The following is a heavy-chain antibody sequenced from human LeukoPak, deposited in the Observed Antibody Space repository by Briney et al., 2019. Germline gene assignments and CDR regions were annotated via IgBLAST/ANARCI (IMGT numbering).Heavy chain of an antibody. D-gene: IGHD3-10*01. J-gene: IGHJ5*02. CDR1: GFTFSSYA. Sequence: GGSLRLSCATSGFTFSSYAMYWVRQAPGKGLEWVSSISGSGGSTYYADSVKGRFTIPRDNSKNTLYLQMNSLRAEDTAIYSCAKDPRGSHNWLDPWGQGTLVTVSS. V-gene: IGHV3-23*01. CDR2: ISGSGGST. CDR3: AKDPRGSHNWLDP.